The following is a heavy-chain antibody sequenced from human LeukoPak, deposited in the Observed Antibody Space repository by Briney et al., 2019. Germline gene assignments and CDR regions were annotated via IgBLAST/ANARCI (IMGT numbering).Heavy chain of an antibody. J-gene: IGHJ4*02. D-gene: IGHD2-2*01. V-gene: IGHV3-23*01. CDR2: ISGSAYST. Sequence: GGSLRLSCAASRFTFSNFAMSWVRQAPGKGLEWVSTISGSAYSTYYADSVKGRFTISRDNSKNALFLQMNSLSAEDTTVYYCAKSGPYCSSTTCNYFDYWGQGTLVTVSS. CDR1: RFTFSNFA. CDR3: AKSGPYCSSTTCNYFDY.